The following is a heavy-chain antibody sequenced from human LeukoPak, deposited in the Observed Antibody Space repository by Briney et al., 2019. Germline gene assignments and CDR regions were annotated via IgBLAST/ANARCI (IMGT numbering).Heavy chain of an antibody. V-gene: IGHV4-34*01. CDR2: INHSGST. CDR1: GGSFSGYY. Sequence: PSETLSLTCAVYGGSFSGYYWSWIRQPPGKGLGWIGEINHSGSTNYNPSLKSRVTISVDTSKNQFSLKLSSVTAADTAVYYCARHYYDSSGYLHSKPYFDYWGQGTLVTVSS. D-gene: IGHD3-22*01. J-gene: IGHJ4*02. CDR3: ARHYYDSSGYLHSKPYFDY.